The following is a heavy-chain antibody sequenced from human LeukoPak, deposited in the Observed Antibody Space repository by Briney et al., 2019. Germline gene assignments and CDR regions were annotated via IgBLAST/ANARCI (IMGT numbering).Heavy chain of an antibody. CDR2: ISSSSSTI. Sequence: GGSLRLSCAASGFTFSSYEMNWVRQAPGKGLEWVSYISSSSSTIYYADSVKGRFSISRDNAKNSLHLQMNSLRVEDTAMYYCARMIGGASGDFDNWGQGTLVTVSS. V-gene: IGHV3-48*01. D-gene: IGHD2-21*01. J-gene: IGHJ4*02. CDR3: ARMIGGASGDFDN. CDR1: GFTFSSYE.